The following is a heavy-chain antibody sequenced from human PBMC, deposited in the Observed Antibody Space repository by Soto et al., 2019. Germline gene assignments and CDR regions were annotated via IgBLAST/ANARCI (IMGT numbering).Heavy chain of an antibody. Sequence: QVQLQESGPGLVKPSETLSLTCNVSGDSMSKYYWSWVRQPAGKGLEWIGRIWTSGSTNYNPSLKSQVTMSIDTSNKHFSLDLKSVTAADTAVYYFARTVGAAYYFDFWGQGVLVTVSS. J-gene: IGHJ4*02. CDR1: GDSMSKYY. D-gene: IGHD3-16*01. CDR2: IWTSGST. V-gene: IGHV4-4*07. CDR3: ARTVGAAYYFDF.